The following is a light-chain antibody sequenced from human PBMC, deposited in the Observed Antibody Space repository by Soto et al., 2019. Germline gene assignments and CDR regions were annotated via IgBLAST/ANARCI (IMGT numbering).Light chain of an antibody. J-gene: IGKJ4*01. Sequence: EILLTQSPATLSLSPGEGATLSCRASQSIYSKLAWYQQRRGQTPRLLIYDASSRATGIPARFSGSGFGTEFTLTISSLQSEDFAVYYCQQHINWPLTFGGGTKV. CDR1: QSIYSK. V-gene: IGKV3-15*01. CDR3: QQHINWPLT. CDR2: DAS.